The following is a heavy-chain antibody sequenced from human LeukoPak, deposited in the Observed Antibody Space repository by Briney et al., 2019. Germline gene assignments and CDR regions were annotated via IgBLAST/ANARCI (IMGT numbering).Heavy chain of an antibody. V-gene: IGHV3-64D*09. Sequence: GGSLRLSCSASGFIFSSYAMHWVRQAPGKGLEYVSAISSSGGSTYYADSVKDRFIISRDNPKNTLYLQMSSLRAEDTAVYYCVKRDNSGWYDYWGQGTPVTVSS. CDR1: GFIFSSYA. J-gene: IGHJ4*02. CDR3: VKRDNSGWYDY. D-gene: IGHD6-19*01. CDR2: ISSSGGST.